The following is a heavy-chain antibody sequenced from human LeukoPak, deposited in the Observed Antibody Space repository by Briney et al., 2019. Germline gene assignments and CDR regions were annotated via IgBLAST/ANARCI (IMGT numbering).Heavy chain of an antibody. CDR3: ARLNYYDSSGYYYAHYFDY. V-gene: IGHV4-39*01. CDR1: GGSISSSSYY. Sequence: PSETLSLTCTVSGGSISSSSYYWDWIRQPPGKGLEWIGSIHYSGSTYYNPSLKSRVTISVDTSKNQFSLKLSSVTAADTAVYYCARLNYYDSSGYYYAHYFDYWGQGTLVTVSS. CDR2: IHYSGST. D-gene: IGHD3-22*01. J-gene: IGHJ4*02.